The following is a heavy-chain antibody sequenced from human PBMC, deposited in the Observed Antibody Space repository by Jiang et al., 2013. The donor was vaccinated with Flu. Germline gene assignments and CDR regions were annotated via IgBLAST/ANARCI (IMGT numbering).Heavy chain of an antibody. V-gene: IGHV4-39*01. CDR2: RAPGGST. J-gene: IGHJ6*02. CDR1: GDSISSGTYY. CDR3: ARRTSVRGASGWGYNMDV. Sequence: SGSGLVKPSETLSLTCTVSGDSISSGTYYWVWIRQPPGKGLEWIGTRAPGGSTYYTPSLKSRVGISVDASTDQFSLKLSSVTAADTAVYFCARRTSVRGASGWGYNMDVWGQGTTVIVSS. D-gene: IGHD3-10*01.